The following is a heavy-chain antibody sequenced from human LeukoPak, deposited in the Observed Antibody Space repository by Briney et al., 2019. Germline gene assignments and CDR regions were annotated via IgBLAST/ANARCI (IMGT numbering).Heavy chain of an antibody. CDR2: IDSGGSAT. Sequence: GGSLRLSCAASGFIFSNYEMNWVRQAPGKGLEWLSHIDSGGSATKYADSVRGRFTVSRDNGKNTLHLQMNSLRAEDTAVYYCARDRYGDYGDFDYWGQGTLVTVSS. D-gene: IGHD4-17*01. V-gene: IGHV3-48*03. CDR3: ARDRYGDYGDFDY. CDR1: GFIFSNYE. J-gene: IGHJ4*02.